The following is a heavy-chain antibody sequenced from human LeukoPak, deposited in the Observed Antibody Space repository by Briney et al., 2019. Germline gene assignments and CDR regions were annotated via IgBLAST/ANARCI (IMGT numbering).Heavy chain of an antibody. CDR1: GYTFTSYG. V-gene: IGHV1-18*01. J-gene: IGHJ4*02. CDR3: ARLQYYYDSSGYYYYFDY. CDR2: ISAYNGNT. Sequence: GASVTVSCKASGYTFTSYGISWVRQAHGQGLEWMGWISAYNGNTNYAQKLQGRVTMTTDTSTSTAYMELRSLRSDDTAVYYCARLQYYYDSSGYYYYFDYWGQGTLVTVSS. D-gene: IGHD3-22*01.